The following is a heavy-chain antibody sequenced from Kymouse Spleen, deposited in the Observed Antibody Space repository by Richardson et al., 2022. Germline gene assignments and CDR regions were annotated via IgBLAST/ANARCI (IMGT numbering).Heavy chain of an antibody. Sequence: QLQLQESGPGLVKPSETLSLTCTVSGGSISSSSYYWGWIRQPPGKGLEWIGSIYYSGSTYYNPSLKSRVTISVDTSKNQFSLKLSSVTAADTAVYYCAREGVNWNNNWFDPWGQGTLVTVSS. CDR1: GGSISSSSYY. CDR2: IYYSGST. D-gene: IGHD1-20*01,IGHD1-7*01. V-gene: IGHV4-39*01. J-gene: IGHJ5*02. CDR3: AREGVNWNNNWFDP.